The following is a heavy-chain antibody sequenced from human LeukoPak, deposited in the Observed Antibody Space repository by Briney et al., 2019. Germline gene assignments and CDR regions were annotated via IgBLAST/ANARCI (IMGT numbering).Heavy chain of an antibody. Sequence: GGSLRLSCAASGFTFSSYAMHWVRQAPGKGLEWVAVISYDGSNKYYADSVKGRFTISRDNSKNTLYLQMNCLRAEDTAVYYCARDFRGGIAVKYFQHWGQGTLVTVSS. D-gene: IGHD6-19*01. CDR3: ARDFRGGIAVKYFQH. CDR1: GFTFSSYA. J-gene: IGHJ1*01. CDR2: ISYDGSNK. V-gene: IGHV3-30-3*01.